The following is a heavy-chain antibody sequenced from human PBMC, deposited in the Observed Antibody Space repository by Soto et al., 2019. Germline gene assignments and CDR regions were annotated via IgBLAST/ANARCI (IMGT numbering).Heavy chain of an antibody. CDR3: ARGPLGRLRTRKNWFDP. D-gene: IGHD1-1*01. J-gene: IGHJ5*02. CDR1: GFTFSSYG. CDR2: ISYDGSNK. Sequence: QAGGSLRLSCAASGFTFSSYGMHWVRQAPGKGLEWVAVISYDGSNKYYADSVKGRFTISRDNSKNTLYLQMNSLRAEDTAVYYCARGPLGRLRTRKNWFDPWGQGTLVTVSS. V-gene: IGHV3-30*03.